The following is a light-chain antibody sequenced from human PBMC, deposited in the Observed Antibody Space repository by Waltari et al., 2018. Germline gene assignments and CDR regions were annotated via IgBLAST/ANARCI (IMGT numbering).Light chain of an antibody. CDR1: RSDVGAYAY. J-gene: IGLJ1*01. CDR3: SSYTSSSTLGV. Sequence: QSALTQPASVSGSPGQSITISCTGTRSDVGAYAYVSWYQQHPGKAPKLMIYEVDNRPSGVSSRFSGSKSGNTASLTISGLQAEDEADYYCSSYTSSSTLGVFGSGTKLTVL. CDR2: EVD. V-gene: IGLV2-14*01.